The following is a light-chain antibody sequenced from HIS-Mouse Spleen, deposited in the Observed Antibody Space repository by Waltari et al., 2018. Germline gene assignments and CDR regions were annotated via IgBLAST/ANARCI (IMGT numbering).Light chain of an antibody. CDR2: GAS. CDR1: QSVSSSY. V-gene: IGKV3-20*01. CDR3: QQYGSSXLT. J-gene: IGKJ4*01. Sequence: EIVLTQSPGTLSLSPGERATLSCRASQSVSSSYLAWYQQKPGQAPRLLIYGASSRATGIPDRFXGSGXXTDFTLTISRLEPEDFAVYYCQQYGSSXLTFGGGTKVEIK.